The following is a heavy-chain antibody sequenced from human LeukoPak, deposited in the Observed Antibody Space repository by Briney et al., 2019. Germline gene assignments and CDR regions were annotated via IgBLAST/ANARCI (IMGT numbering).Heavy chain of an antibody. J-gene: IGHJ6*02. V-gene: IGHV3-30*04. CDR1: GFTFSNYT. Sequence: PGGSLRLSCAASGFTFSNYTMHWVRQAPGKGLEWVAAISYDGSNKQYADSVKGRFTISRDNSKNTLYLQMNSLRVEDAAVYYCAARLPLYGMDVWGQGTTVTVSS. CDR2: ISYDGSNK. CDR3: AARLPLYGMDV. D-gene: IGHD2-21*02.